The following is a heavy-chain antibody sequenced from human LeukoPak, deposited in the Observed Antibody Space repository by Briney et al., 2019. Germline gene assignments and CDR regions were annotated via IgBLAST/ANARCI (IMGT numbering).Heavy chain of an antibody. Sequence: GGSLRLSCAASGFTFSSYGMHWVRQAPGKGLEWVAVIWYDGSNKYYADSVKGRFTISRDNSKNTLYLQMNSLRAEDTAVYYCAKERGYDFWSGYYNRYYYGMDVWGQGTTVTVSS. CDR1: GFTFSSYG. D-gene: IGHD3-3*01. CDR3: AKERGYDFWSGYYNRYYYGMDV. CDR2: IWYDGSNK. V-gene: IGHV3-30*02. J-gene: IGHJ6*02.